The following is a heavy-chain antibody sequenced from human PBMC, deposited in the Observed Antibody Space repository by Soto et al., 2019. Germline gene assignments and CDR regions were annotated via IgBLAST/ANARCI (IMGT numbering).Heavy chain of an antibody. V-gene: IGHV3-30*18. CDR2: ISYDGSNR. CDR1: GFTFSSYG. D-gene: IGHD3-22*01. CDR3: AKKPYYYDSTVQAFDI. J-gene: IGHJ3*02. Sequence: GGSLRLSCAASGFTFSSYGMHWVRQAPGKGLEWVAVISYDGSNRYYADSVKGRFTISRDNSKNTLYLQMNSLRAEDTAVYYCAKKPYYYDSTVQAFDIWGQGTMVTVSS.